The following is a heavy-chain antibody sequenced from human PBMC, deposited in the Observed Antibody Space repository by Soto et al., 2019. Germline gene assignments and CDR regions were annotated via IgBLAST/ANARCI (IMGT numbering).Heavy chain of an antibody. CDR2: IIPIFDTA. D-gene: IGHD3-16*01. Sequence: QVQLVQSGAEVKKPGSSVKVSCKASGGTFSSYAISWVRQAPGQGLEWMGGIIPIFDTANYAQKFQGRVTITAGESTSXAFMELISLRSEDTAVYYCARGGVTDDYYYDGMDVWGQGTTVTVSS. CDR1: GGTFSSYA. CDR3: ARGGVTDDYYYDGMDV. J-gene: IGHJ6*02. V-gene: IGHV1-69*12.